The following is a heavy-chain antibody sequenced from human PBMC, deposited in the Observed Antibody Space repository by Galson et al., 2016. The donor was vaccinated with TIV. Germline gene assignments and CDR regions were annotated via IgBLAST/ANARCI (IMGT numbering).Heavy chain of an antibody. CDR2: ISTYNGNT. D-gene: IGHD3-22*01. J-gene: IGHJ4*02. CDR3: ARDINLLLPAANYDHFDY. Sequence: SVKVSCKASGYTFTNYGFTWVRQAPGQGLEWMGWISTYNGNTNFAQGFQGRVTLTTDTSTSTAYLELRGLKSDDTAVYDCARDINLLLPAANYDHFDYWGQGTLVTVSS. CDR1: GYTFTNYG. V-gene: IGHV1-18*01.